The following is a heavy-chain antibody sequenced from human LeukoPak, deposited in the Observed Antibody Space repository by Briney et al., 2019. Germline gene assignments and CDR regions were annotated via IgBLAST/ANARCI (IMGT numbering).Heavy chain of an antibody. CDR2: INPNSGGT. V-gene: IGHV1-2*04. D-gene: IGHD3-10*01. CDR1: GYTFTGYY. J-gene: IGHJ4*02. Sequence: GASVKVSCKASGYTFTGYYMHWVRQAPGQGLEWMGWINPNSGGTNYAQKFQGWVTMTRDTSISTAYMELGRLRSDDTAVYYCARSPQYGSGSYGFFDYWGQGTLVTVSS. CDR3: ARSPQYGSGSYGFFDY.